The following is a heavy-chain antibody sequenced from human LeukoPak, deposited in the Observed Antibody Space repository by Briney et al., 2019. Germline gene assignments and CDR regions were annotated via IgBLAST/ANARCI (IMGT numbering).Heavy chain of an antibody. CDR1: GFTFSSYS. Sequence: GGSLRLSCAASGFTFSSYSMNWVRQAPGKGLEWVSSISSSSSYIYYADSVKGRFTISRDNAKNSLYLQMNSPRAEDTAVYYCARDIPLTMVRGVIKDWGQGTLVTVSS. CDR3: ARDIPLTMVRGVIKD. J-gene: IGHJ4*02. CDR2: ISSSSSYI. D-gene: IGHD3-10*01. V-gene: IGHV3-21*01.